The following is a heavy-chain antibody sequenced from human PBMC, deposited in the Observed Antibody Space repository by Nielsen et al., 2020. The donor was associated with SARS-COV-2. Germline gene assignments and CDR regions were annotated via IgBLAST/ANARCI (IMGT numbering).Heavy chain of an antibody. D-gene: IGHD6-19*01. CDR1: GYSFTNYW. CDR3: ATSYSSRQNDAFDI. J-gene: IGHJ3*02. V-gene: IGHV5-51*01. Sequence: GGSLRLSCKGSGYSFTNYWIGWVRQMPGKGLEWMGIIYPGDSDTRYSPSFQGQVTISADKSFSTAYLQWSSLKASDTAMYYCATSYSSRQNDAFDIWGQGTMVTVSS. CDR2: IYPGDSDT.